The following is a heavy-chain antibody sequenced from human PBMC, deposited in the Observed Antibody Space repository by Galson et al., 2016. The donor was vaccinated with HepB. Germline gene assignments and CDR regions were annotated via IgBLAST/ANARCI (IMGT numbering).Heavy chain of an antibody. J-gene: IGHJ4*02. CDR1: GFIFSTYE. Sequence: SLRLSCAASGFIFSTYEMNWVRQAPGKGLEWVSYISSSRSTIYYADSVKGRFTISRDNAKKSLYLQMNSLRAEDTALYYCARGGSGSYSFDYWGQGTLVTVSS. CDR3: ARGGSGSYSFDY. V-gene: IGHV3-48*03. D-gene: IGHD1-26*01. CDR2: ISSSRSTI.